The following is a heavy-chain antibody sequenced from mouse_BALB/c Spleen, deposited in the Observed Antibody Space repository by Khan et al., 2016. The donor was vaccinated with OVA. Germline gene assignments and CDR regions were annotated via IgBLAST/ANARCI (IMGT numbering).Heavy chain of an antibody. CDR1: GYTFSSYW. D-gene: IGHD1-1*01. V-gene: IGHV1-9*01. Sequence: QVRLQQSGADLMKPGASVKISCKVAGYTFSSYWIEWIKQRPGHGLEWIGEILPGSGSTNCNEKFKGKATFTADTSSNTAYMQLSSLTSEESTVYYGAGVNSGNRNYFDYGGQGTTLTVSS. J-gene: IGHJ2*01. CDR2: ILPGSGST. CDR3: AGVNSGNRNYFDY.